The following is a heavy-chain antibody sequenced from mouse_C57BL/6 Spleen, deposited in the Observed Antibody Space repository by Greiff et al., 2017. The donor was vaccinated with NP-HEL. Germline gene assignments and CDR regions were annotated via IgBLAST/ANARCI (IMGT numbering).Heavy chain of an antibody. CDR3: ARRYYDYVDY. D-gene: IGHD2-4*01. J-gene: IGHJ2*01. V-gene: IGHV1-50*01. CDR2: IDPSDSYT. CDR1: GYTFTSYW. Sequence: QVQLQQPGAELVKPGASVKLSCKASGYTFTSYWMQWVKQRPGQGLEWIGEIDPSDSYTNYNQKFKGKATLTVDTSSSTAYMQLSSLTSEDSAVYYCARRYYDYVDYWGQGTTLTVSS.